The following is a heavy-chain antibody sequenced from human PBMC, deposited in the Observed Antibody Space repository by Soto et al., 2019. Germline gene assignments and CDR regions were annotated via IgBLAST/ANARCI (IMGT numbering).Heavy chain of an antibody. V-gene: IGHV4-39*01. CDR3: ASLHLGYCSSTSCYTTSYYYGMDV. D-gene: IGHD2-2*02. CDR1: GGSISSSSYY. J-gene: IGHJ6*02. Sequence: PSETLSLTCTVSGGSISSSSYYWGWIRQPPGKGLEWIGSIYYSGSTYYNPSLKSRATISVDTSKNQFSLKLSSVTAADTAVYYCASLHLGYCSSTSCYTTSYYYGMDVWGQGTTVTVSS. CDR2: IYYSGST.